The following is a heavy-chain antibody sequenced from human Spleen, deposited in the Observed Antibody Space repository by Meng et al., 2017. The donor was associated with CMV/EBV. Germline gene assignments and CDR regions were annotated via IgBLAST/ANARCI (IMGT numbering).Heavy chain of an antibody. V-gene: IGHV4-61*03. D-gene: IGHD3-10*01. CDR2: IYYSGSS. CDR1: GGSISSGRYY. CDR3: ARWGSNYCAFDY. J-gene: IGHJ4*02. Sequence: SETLSLTCTVSGGSISSGRYYWGWIRQPPGKGLEWIGYIYYSGSSNYNPSLKSRVTISVGTSKTHFSLTLKSVTAADTAVYFCARWGSNYCAFDYWGPGMLVTVSS.